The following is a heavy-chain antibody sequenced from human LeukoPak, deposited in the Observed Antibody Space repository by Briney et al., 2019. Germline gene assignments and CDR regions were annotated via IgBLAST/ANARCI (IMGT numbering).Heavy chain of an antibody. CDR2: LYTNRRN. J-gene: IGHJ5*02. V-gene: IGHV4-4*07. CDR3: ARDSGVATSLDR. Sequence: SETLSLTCSVSGGSISTDYWNWIRQPAGKGLEWIGRLYTNRRNDYNPSLKSRVTISVDKSKNQFSLNLISATAADTAVYYCARDSGVATSLDRWGQGILVTVSS. D-gene: IGHD5-12*01. CDR1: GGSISTDY.